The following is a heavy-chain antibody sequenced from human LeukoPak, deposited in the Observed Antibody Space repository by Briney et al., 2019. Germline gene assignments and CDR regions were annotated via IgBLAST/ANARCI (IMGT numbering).Heavy chain of an antibody. CDR2: MNPNSGNT. Sequence: ASGKVTCKAAGYTFTSYDINWVRQATGQGLEWMGWMNPNSGNTGYAQKLQGRVTMTTDTSTSTAYMELRSLRSDDTAVYYCARDPIAARPGTHLGLRWFDPWGQGTLVTVSS. V-gene: IGHV1-8*01. CDR1: GYTFTSYD. CDR3: ARDPIAARPGTHLGLRWFDP. J-gene: IGHJ5*02. D-gene: IGHD6-6*01.